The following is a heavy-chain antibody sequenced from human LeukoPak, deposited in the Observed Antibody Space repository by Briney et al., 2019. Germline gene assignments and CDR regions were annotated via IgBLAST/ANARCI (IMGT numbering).Heavy chain of an antibody. CDR1: GFTFSSYW. CDR2: INWNGGST. D-gene: IGHD6-13*01. Sequence: PGGSLRLSCAASGFTFSSYWMSWVRQAPGKGLEWVSGINWNGGSTGYADSVKGRFTISRDNAKNSLYLQMNSLRAEDTALYYCARVWSSSSFGDFDYWGQGTLVTVFS. J-gene: IGHJ4*02. CDR3: ARVWSSSSFGDFDY. V-gene: IGHV3-20*04.